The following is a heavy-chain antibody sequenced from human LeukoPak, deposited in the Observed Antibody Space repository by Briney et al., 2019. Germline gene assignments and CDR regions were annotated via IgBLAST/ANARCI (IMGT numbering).Heavy chain of an antibody. V-gene: IGHV3-74*01. CDR1: GFTFCRYW. CDR3: TPDRRTLGSGEKNS. D-gene: IGHD3-16*01. J-gene: IGHJ4*02. Sequence: GGSLRFSCAASGFTFCRYWMYWARHAPGKGLVWVSRINSDGSSTSYADSVKGRCSISRDNAKNTLYLQMNSLKTEDTAVYYCTPDRRTLGSGEKNSWGEGTLVTVSS. CDR2: INSDGSST.